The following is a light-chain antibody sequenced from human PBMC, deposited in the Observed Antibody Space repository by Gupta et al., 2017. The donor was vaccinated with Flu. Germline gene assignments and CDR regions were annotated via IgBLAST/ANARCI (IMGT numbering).Light chain of an antibody. CDR2: GNN. CDR3: QSYDSSLSGSDVV. J-gene: IGLJ2*01. V-gene: IGLV1-40*01. Sequence: QSVLTQPPSVSGAPGQTVTISCTGSSSNIGAGFDVNWYQQLPGTAPKLLIYGNNNRPSGVSDRFSGSKSGTSASLAITGLQAEDEADFYCQSYDSSLSGSDVVFGGGTKLTVL. CDR1: SSNIGAGFD.